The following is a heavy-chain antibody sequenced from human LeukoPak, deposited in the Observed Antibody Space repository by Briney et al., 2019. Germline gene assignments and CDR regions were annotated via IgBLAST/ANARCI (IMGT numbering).Heavy chain of an antibody. CDR3: ARGLVIGPPGPDY. V-gene: IGHV4-4*02. J-gene: IGHJ4*02. Sequence: KPSETLSLTCAVSGGSISSSNWWSWVRQPPGKGLEWIGEIYHSGSTNYNPSLKSRVTISVDTSKNQFSLKLSSVTAADTAVYYCARGLVIGPPGPDYWGQGTLVTVSS. CDR1: GGSISSSNW. D-gene: IGHD3-22*01. CDR2: IYHSGST.